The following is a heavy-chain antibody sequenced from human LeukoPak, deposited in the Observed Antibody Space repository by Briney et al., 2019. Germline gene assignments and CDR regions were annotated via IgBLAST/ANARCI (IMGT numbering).Heavy chain of an antibody. V-gene: IGHV3-23*01. D-gene: IGHD3-10*01. J-gene: IGHJ6*02. CDR1: GFTFSGYA. CDR2: ISSSGGNT. Sequence: PGGSLRLSCAASGFTFSGYAMSWVRQPPGKGLEYVSAISSSGGNTYYADSVKGRFTISRDNSKNTVYVQMNSLRAEDTAGYYCAKDLYYGLGSYYFYGMDVWGQGTTVTVSS. CDR3: AKDLYYGLGSYYFYGMDV.